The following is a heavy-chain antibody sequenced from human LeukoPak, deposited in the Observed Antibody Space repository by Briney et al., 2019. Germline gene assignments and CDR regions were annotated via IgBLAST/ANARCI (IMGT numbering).Heavy chain of an antibody. V-gene: IGHV1-2*02. CDR1: GYTFTSYG. J-gene: IGHJ4*02. CDR2: INPNSGGT. CDR3: ARGKTMVYCGGDCYRFDN. Sequence: ASVKVSCKTSGYTFTSYGINWVRQAPGQGLEWVGWINPNSGGTNYAQKFQGRVTMTRDTSISTAYMELSRLLSGDTAVYYCARGKTMVYCGGDCYRFDNWGQGTLVTVSS. D-gene: IGHD2-21*02.